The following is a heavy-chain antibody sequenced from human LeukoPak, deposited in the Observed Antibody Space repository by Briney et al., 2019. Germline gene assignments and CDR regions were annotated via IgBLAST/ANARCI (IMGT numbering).Heavy chain of an antibody. D-gene: IGHD3-10*01. V-gene: IGHV3-33*01. CDR3: ARDPGGFFDY. CDR2: IWYDGSNK. J-gene: IGHJ4*02. Sequence: PGRSLRLSCAASGFTFSSYGMHWVRQAPGKGLEWVAVIWYDGSNKCYADSVKGRFTISRDNSKNTLYLQMNSLRAEDTAVYYCARDPGGFFDYWGQGTLVTVSS. CDR1: GFTFSSYG.